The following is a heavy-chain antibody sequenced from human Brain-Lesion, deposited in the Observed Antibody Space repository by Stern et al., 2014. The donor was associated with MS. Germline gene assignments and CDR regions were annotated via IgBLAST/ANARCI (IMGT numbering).Heavy chain of an antibody. CDR2: INPNTGGT. V-gene: IGHV1-2*02. CDR3: ARDQRGITIFGVVTDYYYLGMDV. J-gene: IGHJ6*02. D-gene: IGHD3-3*01. CDR1: GYIFTGYY. Sequence: QVQLGQSGAEVKKPGASVKVSCKTSGYIFTGYYIHWVRQAPGQGLEWMAWINPNTGGTKEAQKFQGRVTMSRDTSISTAYVELSSLTSDDTAVYYCARDQRGITIFGVVTDYYYLGMDVWGQGTTVTVSS.